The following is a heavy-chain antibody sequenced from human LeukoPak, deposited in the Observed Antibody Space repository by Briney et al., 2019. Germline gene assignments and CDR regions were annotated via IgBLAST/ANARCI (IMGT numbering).Heavy chain of an antibody. D-gene: IGHD3-22*01. J-gene: IGHJ4*02. V-gene: IGHV4-59*08. CDR2: IYYSGST. Sequence: SETLSLTCTVSGGSISSYYWSWIRQPPGKGLEWIGYIYYSGSTNYNPSLKSRVTISVDTSKNQFSLKLSSVTAADTAVYYCAGSLDSSGFDYWGQGTLVTVSS. CDR1: GGSISSYY. CDR3: AGSLDSSGFDY.